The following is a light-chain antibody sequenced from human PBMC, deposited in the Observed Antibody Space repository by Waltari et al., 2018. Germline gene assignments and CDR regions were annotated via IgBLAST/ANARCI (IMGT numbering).Light chain of an antibody. Sequence: EIMLTQSPGTLSLSPGERATLSCRASQNIGRYLVWYQQKPGQAPRPLIYEASRRATGIPDRFSGSGSGTDFSLTISRLEPEDFAVYYCQNHERLPATFGQGTKVEIK. CDR3: QNHERLPAT. CDR1: QNIGRY. V-gene: IGKV3-20*01. J-gene: IGKJ1*01. CDR2: EAS.